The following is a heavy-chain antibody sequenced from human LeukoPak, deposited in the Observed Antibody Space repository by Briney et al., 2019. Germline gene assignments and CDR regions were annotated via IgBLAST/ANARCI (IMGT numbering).Heavy chain of an antibody. D-gene: IGHD5-18*01. CDR2: ISSSSGTI. V-gene: IGHV3-48*01. J-gene: IGHJ4*02. Sequence: GGSLRLSCAASGFTFSSYSMNWVRQAPGKGLEWVSYISSSSGTIYYADSVKGRFTISRDNAKNSLYLQMNSLRAEDTAVYYCARDLHSYGYWGQGTLVTVSS. CDR3: ARDLHSYGY. CDR1: GFTFSSYS.